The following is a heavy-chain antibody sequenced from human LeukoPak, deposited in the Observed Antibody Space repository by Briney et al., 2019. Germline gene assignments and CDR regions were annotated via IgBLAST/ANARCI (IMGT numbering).Heavy chain of an antibody. CDR2: ISGSGGST. CDR3: AKDLGGYYYDSQSFDY. V-gene: IGHV3-23*01. D-gene: IGHD3-22*01. Sequence: PGGSLRLSCAAPGFTFSSYSMNWVRQAPGKGLEWVSAISGSGGSTYYADSVKGRFTISRDNSKNTLYLQMNSLRAEDTAVYYCAKDLGGYYYDSQSFDYWGQGTLVTVSS. J-gene: IGHJ4*02. CDR1: GFTFSSYS.